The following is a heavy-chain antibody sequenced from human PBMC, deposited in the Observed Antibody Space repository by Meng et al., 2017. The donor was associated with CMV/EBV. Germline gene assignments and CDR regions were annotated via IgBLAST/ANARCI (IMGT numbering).Heavy chain of an antibody. CDR3: ASQGKEVDY. CDR2: IIPNSGTT. V-gene: IGHV1-69*12. J-gene: IGHJ4*02. CDR1: GGNLRTYA. Sequence: QDQLVQCGAEVKKPGSSVKVSCKASGGNLRTYAISWVRQAPGQGLEWMGGIIPNSGTTNYAQKFQGRVTITADLSTSTAYIELSSLRSEDTAMYYCASQGKEVDYWGQGTLVTVSS.